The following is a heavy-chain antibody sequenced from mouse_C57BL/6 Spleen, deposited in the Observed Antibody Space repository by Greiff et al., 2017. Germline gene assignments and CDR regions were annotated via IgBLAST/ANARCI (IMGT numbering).Heavy chain of an antibody. CDR3: ARDDYYYGSSYDWYFDV. D-gene: IGHD1-1*01. Sequence: VQLQQSGAELVKPGASVKLSCKASGYTFTSYWMHWVKQRPGRGLEWIGRIDPNSGGTTYNEKFKSKATLTVDKPSSTAYMPLSSLTSEDSAVYYCARDDYYYGSSYDWYFDVWGTGTTVTVSS. V-gene: IGHV1-72*01. CDR1: GYTFTSYW. J-gene: IGHJ1*03. CDR2: IDPNSGGT.